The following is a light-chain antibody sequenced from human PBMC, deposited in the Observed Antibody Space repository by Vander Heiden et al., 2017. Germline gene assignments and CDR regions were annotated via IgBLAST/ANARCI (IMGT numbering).Light chain of an antibody. Sequence: YVLTQTPSVSVAPGQTATITCEGNNIGTKSVHWYQQKPGQAPVLVVYDDSDRPSGIPERFSGSNSGDTATLTISRVEAGDEADFYCQLGEYRSEHWVFGGGTKLTVL. CDR1: NIGTKS. J-gene: IGLJ3*02. V-gene: IGLV3-21*02. CDR3: QLGEYRSEHWV. CDR2: DDS.